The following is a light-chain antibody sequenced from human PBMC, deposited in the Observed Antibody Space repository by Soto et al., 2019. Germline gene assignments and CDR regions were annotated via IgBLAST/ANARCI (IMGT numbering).Light chain of an antibody. J-gene: IGKJ1*01. V-gene: IGKV3-15*01. CDR2: GAS. CDR1: QNISSN. CDR3: QQYNNWLWT. Sequence: EIVMTQSPATLSVSPGERATLSCRASQNISSNLAWYQQKPGQAPRVLLDGASTRATGIPARISGSGSGTEFTLTISSLQSEDFAVYYCQQYNNWLWTFGQGTKVEIK.